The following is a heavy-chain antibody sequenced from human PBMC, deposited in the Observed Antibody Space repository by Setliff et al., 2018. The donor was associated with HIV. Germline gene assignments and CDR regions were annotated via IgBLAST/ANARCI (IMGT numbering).Heavy chain of an antibody. CDR1: GYSISGGYY. CDR3: ARRPPYWGFDF. V-gene: IGHV4-38-2*01. J-gene: IGHJ4*02. D-gene: IGHD3-16*01. CDR2: IYHNGNT. Sequence: PSETLSLTCDVSGYSISGGYYWGWIRQPPGKGLEWIANIYHNGNTHYNPSVKSRVTISVDTSKNQFSLKLRSVTAADTAVYYCARRPPYWGFDFWGQGTLVTVS.